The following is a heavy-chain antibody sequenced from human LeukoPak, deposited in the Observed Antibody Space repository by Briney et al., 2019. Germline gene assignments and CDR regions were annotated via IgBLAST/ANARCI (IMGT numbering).Heavy chain of an antibody. D-gene: IGHD5-12*01. J-gene: IGHJ4*02. CDR1: GGSFSGYY. V-gene: IGHV4-34*01. CDR2: INHSGST. CDR3: ARGDDYKATLFGY. Sequence: SETLSLTFAVYGGSFSGYYWSWIRQPPGKGLEWIGEINHSGSTNYNPSLKNRVTISVDTSKNQFSLKLSSATAADTAVYYCARGDDYKATLFGYLGQGTLVTVSS.